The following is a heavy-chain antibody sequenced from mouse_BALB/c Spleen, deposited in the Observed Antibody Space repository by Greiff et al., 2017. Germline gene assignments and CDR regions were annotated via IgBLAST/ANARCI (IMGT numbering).Heavy chain of an antibody. J-gene: IGHJ4*01. Sequence: EVKVVESGGGLVQPGGSLKLSCAASGFTFSSYTMSWVRQTPEKRLEWVAYISNGGGSTYYPDTVKGRFTISRDNAKNTLYLQMSSLKSEDTAMYYCARRWDVNAMDYWGQGTSVTVSS. CDR1: GFTFSSYT. CDR3: ARRWDVNAMDY. V-gene: IGHV5-12-2*01. D-gene: IGHD4-1*01. CDR2: ISNGGGST.